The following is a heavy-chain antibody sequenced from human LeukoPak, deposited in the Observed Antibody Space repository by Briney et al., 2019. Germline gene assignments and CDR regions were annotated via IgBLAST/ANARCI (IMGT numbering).Heavy chain of an antibody. V-gene: IGHV1-18*01. CDR1: GYTFTSYG. J-gene: IGHJ5*02. Sequence: EASVKVSCKASGYTFTSYGISWVRQAPGQGLEWMGWISAYNGNTNYAQKLQGRVTMTTDTSTNTAYVELRSLRSDDTAVYYCARDLRWPDRWGQGTLVTVSS. D-gene: IGHD2-15*01. CDR2: ISAYNGNT. CDR3: ARDLRWPDR.